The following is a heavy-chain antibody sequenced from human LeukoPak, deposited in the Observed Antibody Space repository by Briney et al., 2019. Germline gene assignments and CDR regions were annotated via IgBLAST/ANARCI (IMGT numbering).Heavy chain of an antibody. CDR2: ISYDGSNK. D-gene: IGHD1-26*01. V-gene: IGHV3-30*03. CDR3: ARDQRGIYSGSYGGFGN. Sequence: PGGSLRLSCAASGFTFSHYGMHWVRQAPGKGLEWVAVISYDGSNKNHADSVKGRFTISRDNSKNTLYLQMNSLRVEDTAVYYCARDQRGIYSGSYGGFGNWGQGTLVTVSS. J-gene: IGHJ4*02. CDR1: GFTFSHYG.